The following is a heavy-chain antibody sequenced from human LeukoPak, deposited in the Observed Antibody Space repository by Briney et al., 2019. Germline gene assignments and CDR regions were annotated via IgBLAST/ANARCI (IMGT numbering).Heavy chain of an antibody. CDR3: ARESIDRRGDNWFDP. CDR2: VNPNSGGT. D-gene: IGHD2-21*01. J-gene: IGHJ5*02. V-gene: IGHV1-2*02. Sequence: ASVKVSCKASGYTFTGYYMHRVRQAPGQGLEWMGWVNPNSGGTNYAQKFQGRVTMTRDTSISTAYMELSRLRSDDTAVYYCARESIDRRGDNWFDPWGQGTLVTVSS. CDR1: GYTFTGYY.